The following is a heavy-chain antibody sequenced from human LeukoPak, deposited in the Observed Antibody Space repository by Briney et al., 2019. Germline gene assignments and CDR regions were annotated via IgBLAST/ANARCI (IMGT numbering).Heavy chain of an antibody. Sequence: SETLSLTCTVSSGSISGHYWSWIRQAPGKGLEWIGYIHYTEITIYNPSLKSRVAMSLDTSKNRFSLNLKSVTAADTAVYYCARDGPFYSDYWGQGTLVTVSS. CDR2: IHYTEIT. V-gene: IGHV4-59*11. J-gene: IGHJ4*02. D-gene: IGHD2-21*01. CDR3: ARDGPFYSDY. CDR1: SGSISGHY.